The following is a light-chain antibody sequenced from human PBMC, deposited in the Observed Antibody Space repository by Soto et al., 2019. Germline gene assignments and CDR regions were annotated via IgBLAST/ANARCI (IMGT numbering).Light chain of an antibody. CDR2: GAS. CDR1: QSVSSSY. CDR3: QQYGSSPPRT. J-gene: IGKJ4*01. Sequence: EIVLTQSPGTLSLSPGERDTLSCRASQSVSSSYLAWYQQKPGQDPRLLIYGASSRATGIPDRFNGSESGTDFSLTISRLVPEDFAVYYCQQYGSSPPRTFGGGTKV. V-gene: IGKV3-20*01.